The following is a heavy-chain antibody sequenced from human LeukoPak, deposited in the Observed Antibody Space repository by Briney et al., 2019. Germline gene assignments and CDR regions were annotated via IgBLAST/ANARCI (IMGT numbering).Heavy chain of an antibody. CDR2: ISFDGTKK. CDR1: GFTFSDYG. J-gene: IGHJ6*02. V-gene: IGHV3-30*03. CDR3: AREVGLSGVWYYHYGMDV. D-gene: IGHD2-8*02. Sequence: PGRSLRLSCAASGFTFSDYGMHWVRQAPGKGLEWVAVISFDGTKKNSVDSVKGRFTISRDNSMNTLYLQMNSLRAEDTAVYYCAREVGLSGVWYYHYGMDVWGQGTTVTVSS.